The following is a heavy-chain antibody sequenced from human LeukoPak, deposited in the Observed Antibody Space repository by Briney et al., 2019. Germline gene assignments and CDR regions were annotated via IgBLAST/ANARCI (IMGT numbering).Heavy chain of an antibody. D-gene: IGHD6-19*01. V-gene: IGHV4-39*01. CDR1: GGSISSSSYY. CDR3: ARHAPKEGQWLIVAAVGYFDY. J-gene: IGHJ4*02. Sequence: PETLSLTCTVSGGSISSSSYYAGWIRHPPGKGLGWIGSINYSGSTYYNPSLKSRVTISVDTCKNQFSLELSSVTAADTDVYYCARHAPKEGQWLIVAAVGYFDYWGEGTLVTVSS. CDR2: INYSGST.